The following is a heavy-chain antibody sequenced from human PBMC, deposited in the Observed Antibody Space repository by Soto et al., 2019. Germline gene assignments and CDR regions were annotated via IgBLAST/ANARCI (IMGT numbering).Heavy chain of an antibody. J-gene: IGHJ5*02. V-gene: IGHV1-69*13. CDR2: IIPIFGTA. Sequence: GASVKVSCKASGGTFSSYAISWVRQAPGQGLEWMGGIIPIFGTANYAQKFQGRVTITADESTSTAYMELSSLRSEDTAVYYCARGITATTFPQGEPKNWFDPWGQGTLVTVSS. CDR3: ARGITATTFPQGEPKNWFDP. D-gene: IGHD1-7*01. CDR1: GGTFSSYA.